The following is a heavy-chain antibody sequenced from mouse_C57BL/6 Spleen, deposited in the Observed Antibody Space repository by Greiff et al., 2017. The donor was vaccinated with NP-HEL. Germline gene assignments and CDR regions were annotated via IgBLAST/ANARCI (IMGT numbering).Heavy chain of an antibody. CDR1: GYTFTDYN. J-gene: IGHJ4*01. CDR2: INPNNGGT. V-gene: IGHV1-18*01. CDR3: ARRAIYYDYEGDMDY. D-gene: IGHD2-4*01. Sequence: EVQLQQSGPELVKPGASVKIPCKASGYTFTDYNMDWVKQSHGKSLEWIGDINPNNGGTIYNQKFKGKATLTVDKSSSTASMELRSLTTEDTAVYYCARRAIYYDYEGDMDYWGQRTSVTVSS.